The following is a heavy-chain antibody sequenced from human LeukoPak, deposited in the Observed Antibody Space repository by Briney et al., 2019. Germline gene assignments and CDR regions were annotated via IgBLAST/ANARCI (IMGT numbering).Heavy chain of an antibody. J-gene: IGHJ4*02. CDR2: TYYRSKWYN. V-gene: IGHV6-1*01. Sequence: SQTLSLTCAISGDSVSSNSAAWNWIRQSPSRGLEWLGRTYYRSKWYNEYAPSVKGRIAFNPDTSKNQFSLQLDSVTPEDTAVYYCARALPRYFDYWGQGTLVAVS. CDR3: ARALPRYFDY. CDR1: GDSVSSNSAA. D-gene: IGHD2-21*02.